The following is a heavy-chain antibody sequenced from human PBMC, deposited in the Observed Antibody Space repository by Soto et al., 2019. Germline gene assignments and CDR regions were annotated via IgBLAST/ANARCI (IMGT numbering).Heavy chain of an antibody. CDR2: IIPIFGTA. Sequence: SVKVSCKASGGTFSSYAISWVRQAPGQGLEWMGGIIPIFGTANYAQKFQGRVTITADESTSTAYMELSSLRSEDTAVYYCAIGGYGDYPYYFDYWGQGTLVTVSS. CDR1: GGTFSSYA. J-gene: IGHJ4*02. CDR3: AIGGYGDYPYYFDY. V-gene: IGHV1-69*13. D-gene: IGHD4-17*01.